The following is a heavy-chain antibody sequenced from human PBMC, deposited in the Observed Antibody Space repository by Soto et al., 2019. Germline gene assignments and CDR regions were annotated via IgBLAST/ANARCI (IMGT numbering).Heavy chain of an antibody. CDR3: AKDENFSFDY. J-gene: IGHJ4*02. V-gene: IGHV3-48*02. CDR1: GFTFSRYS. CDR2: IRSDSSAT. Sequence: PGGSLRLSCSASGFTFSRYSMNWVRQAPGKGLEWVSNIRSDSSATYYADSVQGRFAISRDNAKNSLYLQMNSLRDEDTAVYYCAKDENFSFDYWAQGTLVTVSS.